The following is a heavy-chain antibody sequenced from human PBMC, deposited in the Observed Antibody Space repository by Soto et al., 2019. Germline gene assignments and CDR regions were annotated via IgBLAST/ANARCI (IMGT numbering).Heavy chain of an antibody. Sequence: QLQLQQSRSGLVKPSQTLSLTCAVSGGSISSGGYSWSWIRQPPGKGVEWIGYIYHSGSTYYNPPPQRGVSVSVDRSRNQVPLKRSCVTTADTAVYSCPSGDGGYYRPCDYWGQGTLVTVSS. CDR3: PSGDGGYYRPCDY. CDR1: GGSISSGGYS. J-gene: IGHJ4*02. D-gene: IGHD3-22*01. CDR2: IYHSGST. V-gene: IGHV4-30-2*01.